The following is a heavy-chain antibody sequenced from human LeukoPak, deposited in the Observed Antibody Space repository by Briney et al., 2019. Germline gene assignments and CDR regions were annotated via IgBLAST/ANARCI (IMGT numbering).Heavy chain of an antibody. D-gene: IGHD4-17*01. CDR3: ARVFYGDYVRYPFDY. CDR1: GFTFDDYV. J-gene: IGHJ4*02. CDR2: ISWNSGSI. V-gene: IGHV3-9*01. Sequence: GRSLRLSCAASGFTFDDYVMHWVRQAPGKGLEWVSGISWNSGSIGYADSVKGRFTTSRDNAKNSLYLQMNSLRAEDTALYCCARVFYGDYVRYPFDYWGQGTLVTVSS.